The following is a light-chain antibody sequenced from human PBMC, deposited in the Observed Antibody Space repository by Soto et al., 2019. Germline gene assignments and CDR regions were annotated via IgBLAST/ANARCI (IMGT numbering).Light chain of an antibody. V-gene: IGKV2-28*01. CDR3: MQALQTIT. CDR1: QSLLHSNGYNY. Sequence: DFVMTQSPLSLPVTPGEPASISCRSSQSLLHSNGYNYLDWYLQKPGQSPQLLIYLASIRASGVPDRFSGSVSGTDFTLNISRVEAEDIGVYYCMQALQTITFGQGTRLEIK. CDR2: LAS. J-gene: IGKJ5*01.